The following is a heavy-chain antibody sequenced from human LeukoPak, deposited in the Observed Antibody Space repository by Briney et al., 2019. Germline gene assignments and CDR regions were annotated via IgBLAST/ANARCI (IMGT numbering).Heavy chain of an antibody. Sequence: AGGSLRLSCAASGFTFSSYEMNWVRQAPGKGLEWVSVIYSADSAYYADSVRGRFTISRDNSKNTLYLQMNSLRADDTAVYYCAREVGGGATNYFDYWGQGTLVTVSS. CDR1: GFTFSSYE. D-gene: IGHD1-26*01. V-gene: IGHV3-53*01. CDR3: AREVGGGATNYFDY. CDR2: IYSADSA. J-gene: IGHJ4*02.